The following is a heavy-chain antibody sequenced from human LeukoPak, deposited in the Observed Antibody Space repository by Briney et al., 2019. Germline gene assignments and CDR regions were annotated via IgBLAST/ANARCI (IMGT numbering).Heavy chain of an antibody. CDR3: ARHRGYNYGYSDY. CDR1: GYTFTNYW. CDR2: TYPNDSDS. Sequence: GESLKISCKASGYTFTNYWIGWVRQMPGKGLEWMGNTYPNDSDSRYSPSFQGLVTMSVDKSISTAYLQWSSLKASDTAMYYCARHRGYNYGYSDYWGQGTLVTVSS. J-gene: IGHJ4*02. V-gene: IGHV5-51*01. D-gene: IGHD5-18*01.